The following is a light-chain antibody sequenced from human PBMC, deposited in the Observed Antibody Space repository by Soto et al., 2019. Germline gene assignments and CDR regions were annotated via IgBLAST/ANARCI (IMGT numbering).Light chain of an antibody. CDR2: DVN. J-gene: IGLJ2*01. CDR3: TSWTTSTTMI. CDR1: SSDIGAYNF. V-gene: IGLV2-14*03. Sequence: QCVLTQPSSVSGSPGRSITISCTGTSSDIGAYNFVSWYQQHPGKAPKLMLYDVNIRPSGVSNRFSGSKSGNTASLTISGLQAEDEADYYCTSWTTSTTMIFGGGTKVTVL.